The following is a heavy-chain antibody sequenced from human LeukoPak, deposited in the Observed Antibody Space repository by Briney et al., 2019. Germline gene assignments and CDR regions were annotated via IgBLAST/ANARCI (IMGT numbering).Heavy chain of an antibody. CDR3: ATDIDDYNTFAPLFQY. J-gene: IGHJ1*01. CDR2: ISGSGSDT. CDR1: GFTFSIYW. V-gene: IGHV3-23*01. Sequence: RGSLRLSCAASGFTFSIYWMAWVRQAPGEGLEWVAAISGSGSDTFYADSVKGRFTISRDNSKNTLYLQMNSLRVEDTALYYCATDIDDYNTFAPLFQYWSQGTLVTVSS. D-gene: IGHD5-24*01.